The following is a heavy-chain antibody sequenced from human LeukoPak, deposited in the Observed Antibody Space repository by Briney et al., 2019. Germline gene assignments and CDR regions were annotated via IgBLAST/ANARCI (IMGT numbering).Heavy chain of an antibody. V-gene: IGHV3-48*02. CDR2: IMRTAADVT. Sequence: QAGGSLRLSCAASGFTFSSYTMNWVRQAPGKGLEWISYIMRTAADVTSYADSVEGRFTISRDDAKNSLYLQMNGLRDDDTAVYYCVRDWSYAFDLWGQGTMVTVSS. CDR3: VRDWSYAFDL. CDR1: GFTFSSYT. J-gene: IGHJ3*01.